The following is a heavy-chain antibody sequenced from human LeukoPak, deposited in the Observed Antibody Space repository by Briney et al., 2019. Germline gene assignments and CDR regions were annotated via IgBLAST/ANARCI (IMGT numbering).Heavy chain of an antibody. Sequence: SETLSLTCTVSGVSISGFYWNWIRQPPRKGLEWVGYSHTGGSISSNPSLNSRVAFSMDTSKNQVSLRLNSVTATDTAVYCCARRRGGFGEGEFDYWGQGIPVTVST. CDR2: SHTGGSI. J-gene: IGHJ4*02. CDR3: ARRRGGFGEGEFDY. V-gene: IGHV4-4*08. CDR1: GVSISGFY. D-gene: IGHD3-10*01.